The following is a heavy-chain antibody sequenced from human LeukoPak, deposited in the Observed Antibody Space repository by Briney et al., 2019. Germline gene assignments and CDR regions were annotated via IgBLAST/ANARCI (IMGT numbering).Heavy chain of an antibody. CDR2: INWNGGST. J-gene: IGHJ4*02. V-gene: IGHV3-20*04. CDR3: ARVNYDILTGYSWGGDY. D-gene: IGHD3-9*01. CDR1: GFTFDDYG. Sequence: GGSLRLSCAASGFTFDDYGMSWVRQAPGKGLEWVSGINWNGGSTGYADSVKGRFTISRDNAKNSLYQQMNSVRAEDTALYYCARVNYDILTGYSWGGDYWGQGTLVTVSS.